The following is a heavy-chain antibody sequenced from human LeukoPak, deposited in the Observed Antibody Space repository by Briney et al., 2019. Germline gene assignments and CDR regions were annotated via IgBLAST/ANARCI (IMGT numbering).Heavy chain of an antibody. V-gene: IGHV4-59*02. CDR1: GASVNSFY. J-gene: IGHJ4*02. CDR2: IYYCGSP. CDR3: ARGRDLGQDY. D-gene: IGHD3-16*01. Sequence: SETLSLTCTVYGASVNSFYWNWIRQPPGKGLEWIGYIYYCGSPNYNPSLKSRATMSIDTSKNQFSLKLNSVTAADTAVYFCARGRDLGQDYWGQGTLVTVSS.